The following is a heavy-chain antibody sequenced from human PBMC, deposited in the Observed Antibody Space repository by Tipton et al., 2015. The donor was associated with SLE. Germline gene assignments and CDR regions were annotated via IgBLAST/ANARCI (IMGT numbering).Heavy chain of an antibody. CDR1: GNSISSPYY. D-gene: IGHD5-12*01. J-gene: IGHJ6*02. CDR2: IYHSGTT. Sequence: TLSLTCTVSGNSISSPYYWGWIRQPPGKGLDWIGNIYHSGTTYYKSSLKSRLTISLDMSKNQFSLKLSSVTAADTAVYYCARHVDIVATGWAPGLRMDVWGQGTTVTVSS. V-gene: IGHV4-38-2*02. CDR3: ARHVDIVATGWAPGLRMDV.